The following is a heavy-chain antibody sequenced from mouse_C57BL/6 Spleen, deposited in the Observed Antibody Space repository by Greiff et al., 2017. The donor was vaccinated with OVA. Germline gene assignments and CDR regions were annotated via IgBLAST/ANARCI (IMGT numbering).Heavy chain of an antibody. D-gene: IGHD1-1*01. CDR3: ARWDYGSSYDWYFDV. CDR2: IDPSDSYT. V-gene: IGHV1-69*01. CDR1: GYTFTSYR. J-gene: IGHJ1*03. Sequence: QVQLQQPGAELVMPGASVKLSCKASGYTFTSYRMHWVKQRPGQGLEWIGEIDPSDSYTNYNQKFKGKSTLTVDKSSSTAYMQLSSLTSEDSAVYYCARWDYGSSYDWYFDVWGTGTTVTVSS.